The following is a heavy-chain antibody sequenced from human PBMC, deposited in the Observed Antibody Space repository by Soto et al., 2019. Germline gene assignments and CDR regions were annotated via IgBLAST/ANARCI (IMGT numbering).Heavy chain of an antibody. CDR3: ARDRGGRKGTYYYYYGMDV. Sequence: SETLSLTCTVSGGSISSYYWSWIRQPPGKGLEWIGYIYYSGSTNYNPSLKSRVTISVDTSKNQFSLKLSSVTAADTAVYYCARDRGGRKGTYYYYYGMDVWGQETTVTVSS. J-gene: IGHJ6*02. D-gene: IGHD1-26*01. V-gene: IGHV4-59*01. CDR2: IYYSGST. CDR1: GGSISSYY.